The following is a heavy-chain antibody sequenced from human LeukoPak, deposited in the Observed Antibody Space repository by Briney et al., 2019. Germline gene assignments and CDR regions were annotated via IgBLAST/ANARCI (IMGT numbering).Heavy chain of an antibody. Sequence: KPSETLSLTCAVYGGSFSGYYWSWIRQPPGKGLEWIGSIYYSGSTYYNPSLKSRVTISVDTSKNQFSLKLSSVTAADTAVYYCARPKHYYGSGSWPFDPWGQGTLVTVSS. J-gene: IGHJ5*02. CDR3: ARPKHYYGSGSWPFDP. D-gene: IGHD3-10*01. CDR1: GGSFSGYY. CDR2: IYYSGST. V-gene: IGHV4-34*01.